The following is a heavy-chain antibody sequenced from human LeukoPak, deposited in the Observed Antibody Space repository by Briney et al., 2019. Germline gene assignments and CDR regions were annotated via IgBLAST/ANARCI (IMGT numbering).Heavy chain of an antibody. V-gene: IGHV3-30*03. D-gene: IGHD6-19*01. J-gene: IGHJ4*02. CDR2: ISYDGSYK. CDR1: GFTFSSYG. Sequence: GGSLRLSCAASGFTFSSYGMHWVRQAPGKGLEWVTVISYDGSYKYYADSVKGRFTVSRDSSKNTLYLQMNSLRAEDTAVYYCARAPDPHSRGWYYFDYWCQGTLVTVS. CDR3: ARAPDPHSRGWYYFDY.